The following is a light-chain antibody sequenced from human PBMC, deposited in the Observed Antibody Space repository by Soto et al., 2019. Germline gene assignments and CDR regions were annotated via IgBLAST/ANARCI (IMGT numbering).Light chain of an antibody. J-gene: IGKJ4*01. CDR2: AAA. CDR3: RQLNSYPVT. Sequence: IQLTQSPSSLSASVGDRVTLTCRASQGISSYLALYQQKPGNHATLLIYAAASLRSGVPSGFCGSRSGTEFTLIISSLQAEDVAADYCRQLNSYPVTFGGGTKVDI. V-gene: IGKV1-9*01. CDR1: QGISSY.